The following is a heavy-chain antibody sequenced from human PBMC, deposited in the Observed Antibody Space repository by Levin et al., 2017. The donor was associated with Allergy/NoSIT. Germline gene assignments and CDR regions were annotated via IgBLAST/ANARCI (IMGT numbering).Heavy chain of an antibody. CDR1: GFTFGDYA. CDR2: IAWNSNTI. J-gene: IGHJ3*01. V-gene: IGHV3-9*01. Sequence: GGSLRLSCAVSGFTFGDYAMHWVRQAPGRGLEWVSSIAWNSNTIAYADSVKGRFTVSRDNGKRSLYLQMDSLRAEDTALYFCAKDIFYSLGRRAFDLWGQGTMVTVSS. CDR3: AKDIFYSLGRRAFDL. D-gene: IGHD2-15*01.